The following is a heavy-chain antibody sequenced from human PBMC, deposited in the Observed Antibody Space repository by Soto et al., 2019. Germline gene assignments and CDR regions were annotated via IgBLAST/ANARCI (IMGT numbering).Heavy chain of an antibody. D-gene: IGHD6-19*01. J-gene: IGHJ4*02. CDR3: ARFFGSGFDY. CDR1: GFTFSTDS. V-gene: IGHV3-48*02. Sequence: EVQLVESGGGLVQPGGSLRLSCVASGFTFSTDSMNWVRQAPGKGLEWVAHISTSGTTRYYADSVKGRFTISRDNAKTSLYLQMDSLRDEDTAVYYCARFFGSGFDYWGQGTLVTVSS. CDR2: ISTSGTTR.